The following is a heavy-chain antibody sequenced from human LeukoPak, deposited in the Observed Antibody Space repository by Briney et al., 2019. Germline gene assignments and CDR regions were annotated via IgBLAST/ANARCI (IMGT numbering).Heavy chain of an antibody. D-gene: IGHD2-15*01. CDR3: ASRAKAEWWYRAVSEYFQH. V-gene: IGHV4-34*01. J-gene: IGHJ1*01. Sequence: NTSETLSLTCAVYGGSFSGYYWSWIRQPPGKGLEWIGEINHSGSTNYNQSLKSRVTISVDTSKNQFSLKLSSVTAADTAVYYCASRAKAEWWYRAVSEYFQHWGQGTLVTVSS. CDR2: INHSGST. CDR1: GGSFSGYY.